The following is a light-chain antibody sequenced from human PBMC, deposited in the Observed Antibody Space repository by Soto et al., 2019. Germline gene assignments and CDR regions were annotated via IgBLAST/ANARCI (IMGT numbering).Light chain of an antibody. Sequence: EIVMTQSPATLSVSPGERATLSCRASQSVSSNLAWYQQKPGQTPRLLIYGASTRATGIPARFSGSGSGTEFTLTISSLQSEDFAVYYCQQYNNWGTFGQGNKVVIK. CDR1: QSVSSN. V-gene: IGKV3-15*01. J-gene: IGKJ1*01. CDR3: QQYNNWGT. CDR2: GAS.